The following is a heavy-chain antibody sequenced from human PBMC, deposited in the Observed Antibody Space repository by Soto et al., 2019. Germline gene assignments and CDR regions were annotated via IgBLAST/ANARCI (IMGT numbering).Heavy chain of an antibody. D-gene: IGHD3-3*01. CDR1: GFTFSSYG. V-gene: IGHV3-30*18. CDR3: AKDRMFGVVMYYYYGMDV. J-gene: IGHJ6*02. CDR2: ISHDGSNK. Sequence: GGSLRLSCAASGFTFSSYGMHWVRQAPGKGLEWVAVISHDGSNKYYADSVKGRFTISRDNSKNTLYLQMHRLRAEDTAVYYCAKDRMFGVVMYYYYGMDVWGQGTTVTVSS.